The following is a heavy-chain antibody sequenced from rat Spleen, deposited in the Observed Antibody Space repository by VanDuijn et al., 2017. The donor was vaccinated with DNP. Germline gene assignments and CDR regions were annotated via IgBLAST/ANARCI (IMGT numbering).Heavy chain of an antibody. CDR1: GFTFSDYN. D-gene: IGHD1-12*02. Sequence: EVQLVESGGGLVQPGRSLKLSCAASGFTFSDYNMAWVRQAPTKGLEWVAYISYDGGSTSYGDSVKGRLTISRDNAKSSLYLQMNSLRSEDTATYYCARVGDLHDGRYYYGFDYWGQGVMVTVSS. V-gene: IGHV5-20*01. J-gene: IGHJ2*01. CDR3: ARVGDLHDGRYYYGFDY. CDR2: ISYDGGST.